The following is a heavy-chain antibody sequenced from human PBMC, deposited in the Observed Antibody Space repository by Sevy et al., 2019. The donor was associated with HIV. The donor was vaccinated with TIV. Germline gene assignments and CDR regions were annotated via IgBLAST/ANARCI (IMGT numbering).Heavy chain of an antibody. J-gene: IGHJ3*02. V-gene: IGHV3-23*01. CDR1: GFTFNNYA. CDR2: IFRSGDNT. D-gene: IGHD3-22*01. CDR3: AGARYVSSVSFDAFDI. Sequence: GGSLRLSCAASGFTFNNYAMNWVRQAPGKGLDWVSTIFRSGDNTYYADSVKGRFTISRDNSNNTVSLQMNSLRAEDAALYYCAGARYVSSVSFDAFDIWGQGTVVTVSS.